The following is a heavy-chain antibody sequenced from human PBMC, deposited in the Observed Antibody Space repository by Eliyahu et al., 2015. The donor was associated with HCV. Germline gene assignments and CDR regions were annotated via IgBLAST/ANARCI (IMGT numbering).Heavy chain of an antibody. Sequence: EVQLVESGGGLVQPGRSLRLSCTASGFTFGDCAMTWFRQAPGKGLGWVSFIRSKASGGTTEYAASVKGRFTISRDDFKTIAYLQMNSLKTEDTAVYYCTRVCTWSNDLLDYWGQGTLVTVSP. J-gene: IGHJ4*02. V-gene: IGHV3-49*03. D-gene: IGHD6-13*01. CDR3: TRVCTWSNDLLDY. CDR2: IRSKASGGTT. CDR1: GFTFGDCA.